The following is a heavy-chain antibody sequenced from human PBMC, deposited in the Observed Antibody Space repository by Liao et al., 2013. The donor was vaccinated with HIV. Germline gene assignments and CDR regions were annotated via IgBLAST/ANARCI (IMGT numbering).Heavy chain of an antibody. CDR3: ASVLAARATIDAFEI. CDR2: SIPVGAP. Sequence: QVQLQESGPGLVKPSQTLSLTCNVSGASVSSGNYYWSWLRRPAGKGRGVDWAVSIPVGAPPTIPPSRVESPLYLDTSKNHFSLRLNSVTAADTAVYFCASVLAARATIDAFEIWGQGTGVTVSS. V-gene: IGHV4-61*02. CDR1: GASVSSGNYY. J-gene: IGHJ3*02. D-gene: IGHD3-3*01.